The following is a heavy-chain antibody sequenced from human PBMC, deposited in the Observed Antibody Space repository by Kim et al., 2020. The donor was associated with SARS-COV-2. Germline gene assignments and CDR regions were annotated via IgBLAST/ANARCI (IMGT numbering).Heavy chain of an antibody. D-gene: IGHD6-13*01. CDR1: GGTFSSYA. Sequence: SVKVSCKASGGTFSSYAISWVRQAPGQGLEWMGGIIPIFGTANYAQKFQGRVTITADESTSTAYMELSSLRSEDTAVYYCARGIAAAGTLSHFCWFDPWGQGTLVTVSS. V-gene: IGHV1-69*13. J-gene: IGHJ5*02. CDR2: IIPIFGTA. CDR3: ARGIAAAGTLSHFCWFDP.